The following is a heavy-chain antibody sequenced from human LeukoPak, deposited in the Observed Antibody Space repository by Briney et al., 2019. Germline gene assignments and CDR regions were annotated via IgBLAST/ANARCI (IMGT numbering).Heavy chain of an antibody. CDR1: GYTFTGYY. J-gene: IGHJ4*02. CDR2: INPNSGGT. Sequence: ASVKVSCKASGYTFTGYYMHWVRQAPGQGPEWMGWINPNSGGTNYAQKFQGRVTMTRDTSISTAYMELSRLRSDDTAVYYCARDVDTAMVFDYWGQGTLVTVSS. CDR3: ARDVDTAMVFDY. V-gene: IGHV1-2*02. D-gene: IGHD5-18*01.